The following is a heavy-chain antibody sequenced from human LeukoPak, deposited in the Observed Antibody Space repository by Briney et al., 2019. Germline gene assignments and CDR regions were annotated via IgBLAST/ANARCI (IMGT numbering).Heavy chain of an antibody. V-gene: IGHV5-51*01. D-gene: IGHD4-17*01. Sequence: GESLKISCKASGYIFTKYSIGWVRQMPGKGLEWMGVIYPSSSGSRYNPSFEGQVTISADKSITTAYLQWSSLKASDTAMYYCARRDGEYFFDFWGQGTLVTVSP. CDR3: ARRDGEYFFDF. CDR2: IYPSSSGS. CDR1: GYIFTKYS. J-gene: IGHJ4*02.